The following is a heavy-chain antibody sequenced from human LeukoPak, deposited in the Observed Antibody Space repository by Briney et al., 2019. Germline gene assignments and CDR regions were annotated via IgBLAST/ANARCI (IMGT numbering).Heavy chain of an antibody. CDR1: GFTFSSYS. J-gene: IGHJ4*02. Sequence: PGGSLRLSCAASGFTFSSYSMNWVRQTPGKGLERVSSISSSSSYIYYADSVKGRFTISRDNAKNSLYLQMNSLRAEDTAVYYCAREDPENDILTGYSHYWGQGTLVTVSS. CDR3: AREDPENDILTGYSHY. D-gene: IGHD3-9*01. V-gene: IGHV3-21*01. CDR2: ISSSSSYI.